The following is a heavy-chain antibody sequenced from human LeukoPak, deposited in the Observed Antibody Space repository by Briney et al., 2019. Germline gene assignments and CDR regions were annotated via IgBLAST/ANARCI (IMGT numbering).Heavy chain of an antibody. CDR2: IYSAGTT. D-gene: IGHD5-18*01. J-gene: IGHJ4*02. V-gene: IGHV3-53*01. CDR1: GFTVSSNY. CDR3: ARGSLGTAMVHDC. Sequence: GGSLRLSCAASGFTVSSNYMSWVRQAPGKGLEWVSVIYSAGTTYYADSVKCRFTISRDNSENTLYLQMNSLRAEDTAVYYCARGSLGTAMVHDCWGQGTLVTVSS.